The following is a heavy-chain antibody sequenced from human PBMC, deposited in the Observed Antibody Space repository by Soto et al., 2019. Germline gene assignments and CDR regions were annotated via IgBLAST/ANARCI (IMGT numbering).Heavy chain of an antibody. CDR1: CGSFSGFY. V-gene: IGHV4-34*01. CDR3: ARAYCTSTSWHFYFDF. J-gene: IGHJ4*02. D-gene: IGHD2-2*01. Sequence: SETLSLTCAVYCGSFSGFYWRWIPHPPRKGLEWIGEINYSGSTNYNPSLKSRVTISVDTSKNQFSLKLSSVTAADTAVYYCARAYCTSTSWHFYFDFWGQGTLVTVSS. CDR2: INYSGST.